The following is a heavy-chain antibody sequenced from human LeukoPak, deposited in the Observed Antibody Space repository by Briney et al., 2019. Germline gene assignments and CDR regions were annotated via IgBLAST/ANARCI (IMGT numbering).Heavy chain of an antibody. D-gene: IGHD3-10*01. J-gene: IGHJ5*02. Sequence: ASVKVSCKASGYTFTSYAMDWVRQAPGQRLEWMGWINAGNGNTKYSQKFQGRVTITRDTSASTAYMELSSLRSEDTAVYYCARDGSGSYYLLNWFDPWGQGTLVTVSS. CDR2: INAGNGNT. CDR1: GYTFTSYA. CDR3: ARDGSGSYYLLNWFDP. V-gene: IGHV1-3*01.